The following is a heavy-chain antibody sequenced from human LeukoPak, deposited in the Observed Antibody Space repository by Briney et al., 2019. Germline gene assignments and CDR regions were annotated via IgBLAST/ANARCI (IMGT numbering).Heavy chain of an antibody. CDR2: ISSSSSYI. D-gene: IGHD2-15*01. V-gene: IGHV3-21*01. Sequence: GGSLRLSCVASGFTFSNYEMNWVRQAPGKGLEWVSSISSSSSYIYYADSVKGRFTISRDNAKNSLYLQMNSLRAEDTAVYYCARAVRGYCSGGSCYVFDYWGQGTLVTVSS. J-gene: IGHJ4*02. CDR3: ARAVRGYCSGGSCYVFDY. CDR1: GFTFSNYE.